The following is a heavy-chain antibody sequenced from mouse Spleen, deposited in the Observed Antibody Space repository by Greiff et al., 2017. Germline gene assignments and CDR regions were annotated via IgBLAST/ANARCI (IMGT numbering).Heavy chain of an antibody. Sequence: VQLQQPGAELVKPGASVKMSCKASGYTFTSYWITWVKQRPGQGLEWIGDIYPGSGSTNYNEKFKSKATLTVDTSSSTAYMQLSSLTSEDSAVYYCARKRLGYWYFDVWGAGTTVTVSS. V-gene: IGHV1-55*01. CDR1: GYTFTSYW. J-gene: IGHJ1*01. CDR3: ARKRLGYWYFDV. CDR2: IYPGSGST.